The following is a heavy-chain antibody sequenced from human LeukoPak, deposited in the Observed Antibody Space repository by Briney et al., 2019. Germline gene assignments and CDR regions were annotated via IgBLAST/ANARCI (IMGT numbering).Heavy chain of an antibody. D-gene: IGHD2-2*01. CDR2: ISYSGGDT. Sequence: GGSLRLSCVASGFTFSNYVMTWVRQAPGKGLEWVSAISYSGGDTYYADSVKGRFTISRDNSKDTLYLQMNSLRAEDTAVYYCGKDQYQLLSFDYWGQGTLVTVSS. V-gene: IGHV3-23*01. CDR1: GFTFSNYV. CDR3: GKDQYQLLSFDY. J-gene: IGHJ4*02.